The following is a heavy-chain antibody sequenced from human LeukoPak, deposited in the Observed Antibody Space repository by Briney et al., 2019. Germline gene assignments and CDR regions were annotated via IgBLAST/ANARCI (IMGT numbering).Heavy chain of an antibody. CDR1: GFTFSSYS. CDR2: ISSSSSYI. CDR3: ARDGKPGIAIYYHGMDV. D-gene: IGHD6-13*01. V-gene: IGHV3-21*01. Sequence: GGSLRLSCAASGFTFSSYSMNWVRQAPGKGLEWVSSISSSSSYIYYADSVKGRFTISRDNAKNMLYLQMNSLRAEDTAVYYCARDGKPGIAIYYHGMDVWGQGTSVTVSS. J-gene: IGHJ6*02.